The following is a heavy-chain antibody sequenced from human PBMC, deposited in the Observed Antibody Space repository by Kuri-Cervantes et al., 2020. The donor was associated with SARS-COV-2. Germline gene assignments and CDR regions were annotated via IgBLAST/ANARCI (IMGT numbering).Heavy chain of an antibody. J-gene: IGHJ5*02. CDR1: GYTFTGYY. V-gene: IGHV1-2*02. CDR3: ARDRVVLLVYVILGTWFDP. CDR2: SNTNSGGT. D-gene: IGHD2-8*01. Sequence: ASVKDSCKASGYTFTGYYMHWLRQAPGQGREWMGWSNTNSGGTNCAQKYQGRVTMTRYTSIRTAYMELSRLGSDDTAVYYCARDRVVLLVYVILGTWFDPWGQGTLVTVSS.